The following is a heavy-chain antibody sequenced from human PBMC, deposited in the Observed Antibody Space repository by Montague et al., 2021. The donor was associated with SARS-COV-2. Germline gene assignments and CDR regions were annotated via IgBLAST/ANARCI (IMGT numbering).Heavy chain of an antibody. D-gene: IGHD3-22*01. J-gene: IGHJ4*02. CDR1: GFSLSTSGAG. Sequence: PALVKPTQTLTLTCTFSGFSLSTSGAGVGWIRQPPGKALEWLALLYWNDDMRYSPSLKSRLTITKATSKNQVVLTMTNMDPVDTATYYCAYRKWFKGLDYFDXWGQGTLVTVSS. CDR2: LYWNDDM. V-gene: IGHV2-5*01. CDR3: AYRKWFKGLDYFDX.